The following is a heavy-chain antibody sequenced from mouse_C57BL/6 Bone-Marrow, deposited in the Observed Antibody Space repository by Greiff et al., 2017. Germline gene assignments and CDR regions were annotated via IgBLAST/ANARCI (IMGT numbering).Heavy chain of an antibody. J-gene: IGHJ3*01. CDR1: GYTFTGYW. CDR3: ARGYDYDGAWFAY. Sequence: QVQLQQSGAELMKPGDSVKLSCKATGYTFTGYWIEWVKQRPGHGLEWIGEILPGSGSTNYNEKLKGKANFTADTSSKTAYMQHSSLTTEDSAIYYCARGYDYDGAWFAYWGQGTLVTVSA. CDR2: ILPGSGST. D-gene: IGHD2-4*01. V-gene: IGHV1-9*01.